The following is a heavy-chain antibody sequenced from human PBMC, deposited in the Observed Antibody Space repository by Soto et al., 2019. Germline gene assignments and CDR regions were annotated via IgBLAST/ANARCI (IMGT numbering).Heavy chain of an antibody. V-gene: IGHV5-10-1*01. D-gene: IGHD3-22*01. CDR2: IDPGDSNI. CDR3: ARLVSSGYYYNY. J-gene: IGHJ4*02. Sequence: GESLKISCKGSGYIFSDYWITWLRQMPGKGLEWMGRIDPGDSNIDYSPSFQGHVTMSTDMSISAAYLQWSSLKASDTAMYYCARLVSSGYYYNYWGQGTLVTVSS. CDR1: GYIFSDYW.